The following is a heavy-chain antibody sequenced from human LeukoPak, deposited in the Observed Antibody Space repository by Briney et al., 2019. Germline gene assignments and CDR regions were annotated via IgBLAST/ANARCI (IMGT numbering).Heavy chain of an antibody. J-gene: IGHJ4*02. CDR3: ARSIPAGNRR. CDR2: ISSSGSTI. D-gene: IGHD2-2*01. Sequence: GGSLRLSCAASGFTFSDYYMSWIRQAPGEGLEGVSYISSSGSTIDYADSVKGRFTISRDNAKTSLYLQINSLRAEDTAVYYCARSIPAGNRRWGQGTLVTVSS. CDR1: GFTFSDYY. V-gene: IGHV3-11*01.